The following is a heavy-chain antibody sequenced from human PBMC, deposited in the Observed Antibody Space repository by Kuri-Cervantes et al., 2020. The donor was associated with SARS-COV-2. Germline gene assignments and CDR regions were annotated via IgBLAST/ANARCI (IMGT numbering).Heavy chain of an antibody. CDR2: ISPIVGDT. Sequence: ASVKVSCKASGYTFTSFYIHWVRQAPGQGLEWMAIISPIVGDTTYAQRFQGRVTMTEDTSTDTAYMELSSLRSEDTAVYYCATAIAAAGSMIDYWGQGTLVTVSS. D-gene: IGHD6-13*01. CDR1: GYTFTSFY. V-gene: IGHV1-46*01. J-gene: IGHJ4*02. CDR3: ATAIAAAGSMIDY.